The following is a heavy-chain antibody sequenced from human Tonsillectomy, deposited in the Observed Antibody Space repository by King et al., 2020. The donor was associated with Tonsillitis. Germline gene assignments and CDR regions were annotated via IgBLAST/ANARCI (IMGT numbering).Heavy chain of an antibody. J-gene: IGHJ6*02. D-gene: IGHD6-19*01. CDR2: IYSGGNT. CDR3: ARGQLPDSSGGYFASTDCYYYGMGV. CDR1: GFTVSSNY. V-gene: IGHV3-66*01. Sequence: VQLVESGGGLVQPGGSLRLSCAASGFTVSSNYMSWVRQAPGKGLEWVSVIYSGGNTYYADSVKGRFTISRDHSKNTLYLQMNSQRDEDRAVYYFARGQLPDSSGGYFASTDCYYYGMGVWGQGTTVTVSS.